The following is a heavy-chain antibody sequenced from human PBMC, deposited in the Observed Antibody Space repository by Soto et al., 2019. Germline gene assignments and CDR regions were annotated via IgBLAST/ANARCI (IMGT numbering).Heavy chain of an antibody. V-gene: IGHV3-74*01. D-gene: IGHD2-21*01. Sequence: PGGSLRLSCAASGFTFDTYWMNWVRQAPGKGPEWLSGTNSDGTISSYADSVKGRFTISRDNARNTLSLQMNSLRADDTAVYYCARLSGDHSAFFSYGMDAWGQGTTVTVSS. CDR3: ARLSGDHSAFFSYGMDA. CDR1: GFTFDTYW. CDR2: TNSDGTIS. J-gene: IGHJ6*02.